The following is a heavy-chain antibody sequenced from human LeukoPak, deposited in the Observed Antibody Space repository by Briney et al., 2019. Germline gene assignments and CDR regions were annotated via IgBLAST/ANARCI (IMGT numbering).Heavy chain of an antibody. CDR1: GYTFTIYY. CDR3: ARARDTGDY. CDR2: INPSGGSA. Sequence: ASVQFSCKASGYTFTIYYIHWVRQAPGQGLEWMGMINPSGGSATYAQKFQGRVTMTRDTSTSTVYMELSSLRSEDTAVYYCARARDTGDYWGQGTLVTVSS. V-gene: IGHV1-46*01. D-gene: IGHD3-16*02. J-gene: IGHJ4*02.